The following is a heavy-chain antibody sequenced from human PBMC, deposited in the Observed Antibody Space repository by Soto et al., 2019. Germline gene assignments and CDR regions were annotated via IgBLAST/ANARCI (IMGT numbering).Heavy chain of an antibody. CDR3: TRGGFLSLGYGMDV. CDR1: GFTFSSYW. Sequence: PGGSLRLSCAASGFTFSSYWMHWVRQAPGKGLVWVSRINSDGSSTSYADSVKGRFTISRDNAKNTLYLQMNSLRAEDTAVYYCTRGGFLSLGYGMDVWGQGTTVTVSS. J-gene: IGHJ6*02. D-gene: IGHD3-10*01. CDR2: INSDGSST. V-gene: IGHV3-74*01.